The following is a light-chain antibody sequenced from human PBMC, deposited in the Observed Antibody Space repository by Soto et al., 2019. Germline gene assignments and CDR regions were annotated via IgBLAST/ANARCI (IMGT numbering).Light chain of an antibody. Sequence: DIQMTQSPSSLSASVGDSVTITCRASQSIGSYVNWYQHKPGKAPKLLIYGASGLQSGVPSRFSGSGSGTDFTLTISSLQPEDLATYYCLESSSALTFGQGTRLENK. V-gene: IGKV1-39*01. CDR2: GAS. CDR1: QSIGSY. CDR3: LESSSALT. J-gene: IGKJ5*01.